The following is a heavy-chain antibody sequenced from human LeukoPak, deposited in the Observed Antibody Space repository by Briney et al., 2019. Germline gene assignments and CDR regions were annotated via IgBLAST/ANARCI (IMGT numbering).Heavy chain of an antibody. CDR2: ISGSGGST. Sequence: PGGSLRRSCAASGFTFSSYAMSWVRQAPGKGLEWVSAISGSGGSTYYADSVKGRFTISRDNSKNTLYLQMNSLKAEDTAVYYCTTDASTYCSNGVCYTGGNFDYWGQGTLVTVSS. D-gene: IGHD2-8*01. J-gene: IGHJ4*02. V-gene: IGHV3-23*01. CDR3: TTDASTYCSNGVCYTGGNFDY. CDR1: GFTFSSYA.